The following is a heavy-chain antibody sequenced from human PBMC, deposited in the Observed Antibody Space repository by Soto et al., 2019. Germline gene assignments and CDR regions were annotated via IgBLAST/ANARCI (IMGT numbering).Heavy chain of an antibody. D-gene: IGHD2-2*02. CDR2: IYYSGST. CDR1: GGSITSSYY. CDR3: ATIPATTILTDY. Sequence: QLQLQESGPGLVKPSETLSLTCTVPGGSITSSYYWGWIRQPPGKGLEWIGSIYYSGSTYYNPSLKSRVTISVDTSKNQFSLKLSSVTAADTAVYYCATIPATTILTDYWGQGTLVTVSS. J-gene: IGHJ4*02. V-gene: IGHV4-39*01.